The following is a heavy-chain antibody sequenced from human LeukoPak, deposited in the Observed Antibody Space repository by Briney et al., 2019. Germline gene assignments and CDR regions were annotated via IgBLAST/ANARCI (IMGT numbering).Heavy chain of an antibody. J-gene: IGHJ4*02. Sequence: PSETLSLTCTVSGGSISSTAYYWGWVRQPPGKGLEWVATISYSGRTYYNPSLKSRLTISVDTSKNQFSLRLTSVTAADTAVYYCARQSYYDNSQPFDYWGQGTLVTVSP. CDR1: GGSISSTAYY. V-gene: IGHV4-39*01. CDR3: ARQSYYDNSQPFDY. CDR2: ISYSGRT. D-gene: IGHD3-22*01.